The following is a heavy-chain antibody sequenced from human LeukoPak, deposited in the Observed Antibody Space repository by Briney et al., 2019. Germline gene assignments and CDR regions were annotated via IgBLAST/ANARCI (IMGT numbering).Heavy chain of an antibody. CDR1: GYTFTGYY. Sequence: VASVKVSCKTSGYTFTGYYVHWVRQAPGHGLEWMGWINPKNDGANSAQKFQGRVTMTRDTSISTAYMELSRLRSDDTAVYYCAREVRGEFIIPMVRNHFDYWGQGTLVTVSS. V-gene: IGHV1-2*02. D-gene: IGHD3-10*01. CDR3: AREVRGEFIIPMVRNHFDY. J-gene: IGHJ4*02. CDR2: INPKNDGA.